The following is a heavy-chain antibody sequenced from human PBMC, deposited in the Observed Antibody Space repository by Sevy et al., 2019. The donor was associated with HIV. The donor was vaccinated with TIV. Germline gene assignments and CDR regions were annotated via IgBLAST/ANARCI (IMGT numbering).Heavy chain of an antibody. CDR1: GFTFSSYA. V-gene: IGHV3-23*01. J-gene: IGHJ3*02. CDR3: ARTYYYDSSGTKRGYDAFDI. D-gene: IGHD3-22*01. Sequence: GGSLRLSCAASGFTFSSYAMSWVRQAPGKGLEWVSAISGSGGSTYYADSVKGRFTISRDNSKNTLYLQMNSLRAEDRPVDYGARTYYYDSSGTKRGYDAFDIWGQGTMVTVSS. CDR2: ISGSGGST.